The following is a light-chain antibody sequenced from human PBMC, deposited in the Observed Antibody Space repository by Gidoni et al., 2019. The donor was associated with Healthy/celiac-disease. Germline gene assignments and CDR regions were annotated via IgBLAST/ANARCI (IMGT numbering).Light chain of an antibody. Sequence: EIVLQQKPATLSVSPGERATLSSVASQRVSSNLAWYQQKPGQAPRLLIYGASSRATGIPARFSGSGSGTEFTLTISSLQSEDFAVYYCQQYNSWPRTFGQGTKVEIK. CDR3: QQYNSWPRT. V-gene: IGKV3-15*01. J-gene: IGKJ1*01. CDR2: GAS. CDR1: QRVSSN.